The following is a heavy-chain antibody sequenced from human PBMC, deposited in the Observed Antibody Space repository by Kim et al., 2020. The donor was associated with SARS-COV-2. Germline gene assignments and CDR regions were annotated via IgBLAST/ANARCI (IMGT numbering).Heavy chain of an antibody. J-gene: IGHJ4*02. D-gene: IGHD1-1*01. Sequence: GGSLRLSCEASGFSFSTSAMHWVRQAPGKGLEWVANIWHDGNLKYYADSVRDGFTISRDNSKSTVYLQMDSLRVEDSAVYYCVKDLTLIETTGPSYFLDSWGRGTLVTVSS. V-gene: IGHV3-33*06. CDR3: VKDLTLIETTGPSYFLDS. CDR1: GFSFSTSA. CDR2: IWHDGNLK.